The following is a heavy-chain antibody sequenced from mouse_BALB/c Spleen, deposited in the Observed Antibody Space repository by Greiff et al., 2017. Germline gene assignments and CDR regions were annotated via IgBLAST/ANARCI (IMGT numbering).Heavy chain of an antibody. J-gene: IGHJ3*01. D-gene: IGHD1-2*01. CDR3: AREAFTTATAY. CDR1: GFTFSDYY. CDR2: ISDGGSYT. Sequence: EVQGVESGGGLVKPGGSLKLSCAASGFTFSDYYMYWVRQTPEKRLEWVATISDGGSYTYYPDSVKGRFTISRDNAKNNLYLQMSSLKSEDTAMYYCAREAFTTATAYWGQGTLVTVSA. V-gene: IGHV5-4*02.